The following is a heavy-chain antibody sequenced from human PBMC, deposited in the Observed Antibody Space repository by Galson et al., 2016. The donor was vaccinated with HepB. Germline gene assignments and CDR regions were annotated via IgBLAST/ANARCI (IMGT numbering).Heavy chain of an antibody. CDR3: ARDHARELIGN. J-gene: IGHJ4*02. Sequence: SETLSLTCVVSGDSISSDNWWSWVRQPPGKGLEWIGEVYHSGSTNHNPSLKSRVTMSVDKCKNQFSLKLTSVTAADTVVYYCARDHARELIGNWGQGTLVTVYS. D-gene: IGHD1-26*01. CDR2: VYHSGST. V-gene: IGHV4-4*02. CDR1: GDSISSDNW.